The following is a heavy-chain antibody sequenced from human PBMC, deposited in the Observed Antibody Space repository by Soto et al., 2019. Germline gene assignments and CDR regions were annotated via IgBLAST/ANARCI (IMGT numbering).Heavy chain of an antibody. CDR2: ISAYSGNT. V-gene: IGHV1-18*01. J-gene: IGHJ4*02. Sequence: ASVKVSCKASGYTFTSYGISWVRQAPGQGLEWMGWISAYSGNTDYAQKLQGRVTMTTDTSTSTAYMELRSLRSDDTAVYYCARDARYYDILTGLGTFDYWGQGTLVTVSS. CDR1: GYTFTSYG. D-gene: IGHD3-9*01. CDR3: ARDARYYDILTGLGTFDY.